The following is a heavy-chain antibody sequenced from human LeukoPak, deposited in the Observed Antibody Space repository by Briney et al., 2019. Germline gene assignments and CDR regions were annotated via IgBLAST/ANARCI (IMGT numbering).Heavy chain of an antibody. CDR2: INHSGST. D-gene: IGHD1-20*01. J-gene: IGHJ5*02. CDR1: GGSISSYY. CDR3: ARAQITGTYVNWFDP. Sequence: SETLSLTCTVSGGSISSYYWSWIRQPPGKGLEWIGEINHSGSTNYNPSLKSRVTISVDTSKNQFSLKLSSVTAADTAVYYCARAQITGTYVNWFDPWGQGTLVTVSS. V-gene: IGHV4-34*01.